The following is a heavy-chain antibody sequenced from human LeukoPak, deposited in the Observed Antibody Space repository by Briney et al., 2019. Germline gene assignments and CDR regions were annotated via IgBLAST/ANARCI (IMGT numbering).Heavy chain of an antibody. Sequence: GESLMISCRGSGYTFITYWIGWVRQMPGKGLEWMGIIYPGDSDTRYSPSFQGQVTISADRSISTAYLQWSSLKASDTAMYYCARQVAAAGGFDYWGQGTLVTVSS. D-gene: IGHD6-13*01. J-gene: IGHJ4*02. V-gene: IGHV5-51*01. CDR1: GYTFITYW. CDR2: IYPGDSDT. CDR3: ARQVAAAGGFDY.